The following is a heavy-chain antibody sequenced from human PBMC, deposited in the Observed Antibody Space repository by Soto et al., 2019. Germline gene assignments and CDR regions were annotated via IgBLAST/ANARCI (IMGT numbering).Heavy chain of an antibody. Sequence: ASVKVSCKASGYTFTSYYMHWVRQAPGQGLEWMGIINPSGGSTSYAQKFQGRVTMTRDTSTSTVYMELSSLRSEDTAVYYCARERPYCTNGVCCGFAPWGQGTLVTVSS. CDR3: ARERPYCTNGVCCGFAP. CDR2: INPSGGST. D-gene: IGHD2-8*01. CDR1: GYTFTSYY. J-gene: IGHJ5*02. V-gene: IGHV1-46*03.